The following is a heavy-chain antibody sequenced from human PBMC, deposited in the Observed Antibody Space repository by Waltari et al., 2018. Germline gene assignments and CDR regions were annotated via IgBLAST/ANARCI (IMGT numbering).Heavy chain of an antibody. J-gene: IGHJ3*02. V-gene: IGHV4-38-2*01. CDR2: IYHRGST. CDR3: AGEPLIYDDSGASAFDI. CDR1: EFAISSGYY. D-gene: IGHD3-22*01. Sequence: QVQLQESGPGLVKPSETLSLTCVVSEFAISSGYYWGCIRQPPGKGLEWIGCIYHRGSTYYTPSLQRRLTISADASKNHFSLKLISVTAADTAAYYCAGEPLIYDDSGASAFDIWGQGTMVTVSS.